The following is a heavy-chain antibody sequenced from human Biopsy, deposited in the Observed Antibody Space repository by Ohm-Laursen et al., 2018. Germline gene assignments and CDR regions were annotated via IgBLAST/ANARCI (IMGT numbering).Heavy chain of an antibody. Sequence: SSVKVSCKASGSTFINYAISWVRQAPGQGLEWMGGIIPMFGTANYAQMFQGRVTISADESTSTSYMELSSLTTEDTAIYYCALQSVAQMKNFDYWGQGTLVTVSS. D-gene: IGHD6-19*01. CDR1: GSTFINYA. V-gene: IGHV1-69*01. CDR3: ALQSVAQMKNFDY. CDR2: IIPMFGTA. J-gene: IGHJ4*02.